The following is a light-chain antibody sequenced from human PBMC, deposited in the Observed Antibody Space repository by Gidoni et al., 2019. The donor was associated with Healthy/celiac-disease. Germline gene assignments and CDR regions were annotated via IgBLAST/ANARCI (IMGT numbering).Light chain of an antibody. J-gene: IGKJ4*01. CDR1: QDISNY. Sequence: DIQMTQSPSSLSASVGDRVTITCQASQDISNYLNWYQQKPGKAPKLLIYDASNLETGVPSRLSGSGSGTDFTFTISSLQHEDIATYYCQQYDNLPLTFXGXTKVEIK. V-gene: IGKV1-33*01. CDR3: QQYDNLPLT. CDR2: DAS.